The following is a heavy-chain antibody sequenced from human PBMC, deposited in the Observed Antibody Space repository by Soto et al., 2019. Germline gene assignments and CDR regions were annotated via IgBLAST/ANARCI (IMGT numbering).Heavy chain of an antibody. Sequence: QVQLVQSGAEVKKPGASVKVSCKASGYTFTSYGISWVRQAPGQGLEWMGWISTYNGNTNYPQKLQGRVTMTTDPSTSPAYMELRRLRSDDTAVYYCAREGYCSGGSCSDYDAFDIWGQGTIVTVSS. J-gene: IGHJ3*02. V-gene: IGHV1-18*01. CDR2: ISTYNGNT. D-gene: IGHD2-15*01. CDR3: AREGYCSGGSCSDYDAFDI. CDR1: GYTFTSYG.